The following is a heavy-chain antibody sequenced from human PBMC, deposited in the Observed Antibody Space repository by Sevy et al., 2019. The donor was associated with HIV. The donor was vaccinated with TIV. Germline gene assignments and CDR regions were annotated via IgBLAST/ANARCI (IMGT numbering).Heavy chain of an antibody. J-gene: IGHJ5*01. CDR2: VFHSGSA. CDR1: GYSIRSGYY. CDR3: ARNNNKRFDP. Sequence: SETLSLTCAVSGYSIRSGYYWDWIRQSPGKGLEWIGSVFHSGSAYYNPSLKSRVPISVDTSKNHFSLKLYSVTAADTAVYYCARNNNKRFDPWGQGTLVTVSS. V-gene: IGHV4-38-2*01.